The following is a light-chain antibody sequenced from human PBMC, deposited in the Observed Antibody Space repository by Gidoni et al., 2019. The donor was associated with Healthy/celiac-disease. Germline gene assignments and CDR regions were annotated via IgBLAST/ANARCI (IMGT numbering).Light chain of an antibody. J-gene: IGKJ4*01. CDR2: YAS. CDR3: QQSYSNPPT. CDR1: QSISSY. V-gene: IGKV1-39*01. Sequence: INQTQHPSSLSASVVDRVTITCRASQSISSYLNWYQQKPGKAPKLLIYYASSLQSGVPSRFSGSGSGTDFTLTISSLQPEDFATYYCQQSYSNPPTFGGGTKVEIK.